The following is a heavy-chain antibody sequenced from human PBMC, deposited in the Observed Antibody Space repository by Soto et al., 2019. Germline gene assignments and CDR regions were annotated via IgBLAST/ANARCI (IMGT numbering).Heavy chain of an antibody. CDR1: GGTFSSYA. J-gene: IGHJ4*02. D-gene: IGHD5-18*01. CDR2: IIPIFGTA. V-gene: IGHV1-69*13. CDR3: AVDTAMINFDY. Sequence: SVKVSCKASGGTFSSYALSWVRQAPGQGLEWMGGIIPIFGTANYAQKFQGRVTITADESTSTAYMELSSLRSEDTAVYYCAVDTAMINFDYWGQGTLVTVSS.